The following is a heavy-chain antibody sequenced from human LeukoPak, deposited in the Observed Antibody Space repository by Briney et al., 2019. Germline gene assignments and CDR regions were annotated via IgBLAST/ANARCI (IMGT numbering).Heavy chain of an antibody. V-gene: IGHV3-30-3*01. CDR3: ASDYGGNSNYYYGMDV. D-gene: IGHD4-23*01. J-gene: IGHJ6*02. CDR2: ISYDGSNK. CDR1: GFTFSSYA. Sequence: GGSLRLSCAASGFTFSSYAMHWVRQAPGKGLEWVAVISYDGSNKYYADSVKGRFTISRDNSKNTLYLQMNSLRAEDTAVYYCASDYGGNSNYYYGMDVWGQGTTVTVSS.